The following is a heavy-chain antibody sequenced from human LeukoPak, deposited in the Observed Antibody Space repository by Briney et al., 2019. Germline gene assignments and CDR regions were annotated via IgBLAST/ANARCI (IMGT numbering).Heavy chain of an antibody. CDR1: GFTFDDYA. CDR3: ASLSLGELSERFFDY. V-gene: IGHV3-9*01. CDR2: ISWNSGSI. J-gene: IGHJ4*02. D-gene: IGHD3-16*02. Sequence: SLRLSCAASGFTFDDYAMHWVRQAPGKGLEWVSGISWNSGSIGYADSVKGRFTISRDNAKNSLYLQMNSLRAEDTAVYYCASLSLGELSERFFDYWGQGTLVTVSS.